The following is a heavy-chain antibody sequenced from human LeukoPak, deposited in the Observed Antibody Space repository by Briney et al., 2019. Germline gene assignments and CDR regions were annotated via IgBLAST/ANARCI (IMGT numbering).Heavy chain of an antibody. V-gene: IGHV1-3*01. CDR2: INAGNGNT. Sequence: ASVKVSCKASGYTFTTYPMHWVRQAPGQRLEWMGWINAGNGNTKYSQKFQGRVTITRDTSASTAYMELSSLRSEDTAVYYCAREGKRAVVGTVVDPWGQGTLVTVSS. CDR3: AREGKRAVVGTVVDP. J-gene: IGHJ5*02. D-gene: IGHD6-19*01. CDR1: GYTFTTYP.